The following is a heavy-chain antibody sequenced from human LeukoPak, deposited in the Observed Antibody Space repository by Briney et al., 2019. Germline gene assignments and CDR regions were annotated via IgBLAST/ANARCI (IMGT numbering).Heavy chain of an antibody. V-gene: IGHV4-39*01. CDR1: GGSISSSSYY. D-gene: IGHD3-9*01. CDR2: IYYSGNT. J-gene: IGHJ4*02. Sequence: TSETLSLTCTVSGGSISSSSYYWAWIRQPPGKGLEWIGSIYYSGNTYYKSSLKSRVTISVDTSKNQFSLKLSSVTAADTAVYYCARQRYYDILTGYYTDYYFDYWGQGTLVTVSS. CDR3: ARQRYYDILTGYYTDYYFDY.